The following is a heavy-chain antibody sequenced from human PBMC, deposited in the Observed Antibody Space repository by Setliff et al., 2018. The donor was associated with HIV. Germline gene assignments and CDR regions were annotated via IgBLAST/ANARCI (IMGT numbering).Heavy chain of an antibody. J-gene: IGHJ6*03. CDR2: IYYSGST. CDR1: GGSISSSSYY. Sequence: SETLSLTCTVSGGSISSSSYYWGWIRQPPGKGLEWIGSIYYSGSTYYNPSLKSRVTISVDTSKNQFSLKLSSVTAADTAVYYCARHNTGYSYGYDYYYYYMDVWGKVTTVTVSS. CDR3: ARHNTGYSYGYDYYYYYMDV. D-gene: IGHD5-18*01. V-gene: IGHV4-39*01.